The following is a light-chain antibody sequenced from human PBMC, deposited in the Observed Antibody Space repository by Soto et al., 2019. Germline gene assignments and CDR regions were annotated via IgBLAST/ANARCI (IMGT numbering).Light chain of an antibody. Sequence: QSVLTQPPSVSGAPGQRVTICCTGSSSNIGTDYDVHWYQQLPGTAPKLLIYGNSNRPSGVPDRFSGSKSGTSASLAITGLQAEDEADYYCQSYDSSLSGSVFGGGTKLTVL. CDR1: SSNIGTDYD. V-gene: IGLV1-40*01. CDR3: QSYDSSLSGSV. CDR2: GNS. J-gene: IGLJ3*02.